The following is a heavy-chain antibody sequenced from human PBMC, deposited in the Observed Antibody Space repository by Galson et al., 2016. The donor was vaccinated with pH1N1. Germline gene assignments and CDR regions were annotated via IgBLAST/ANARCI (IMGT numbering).Heavy chain of an antibody. CDR1: GFTFSSYW. Sequence: SLRLSCAVSGFTFSSYWMHWVRQAPGKGLEWVANINLDGSKKYYVDSVKGRFTISRDNAKNSMYLQMNSLRAEDTVVYYCANFRLNPWGQGTLVTVSS. CDR2: INLDGSKK. CDR3: ANFRLNP. J-gene: IGHJ5*02. D-gene: IGHD3-10*01. V-gene: IGHV3-7*01.